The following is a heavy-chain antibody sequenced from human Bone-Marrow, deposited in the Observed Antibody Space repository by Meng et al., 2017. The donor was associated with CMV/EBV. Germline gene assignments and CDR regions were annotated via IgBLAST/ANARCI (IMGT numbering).Heavy chain of an antibody. J-gene: IGHJ3*02. Sequence: SETLSLTCTVSGGSVNSVSYYWSWIRQPPGKGLEWIGHIYYIGSTSYNPSLKSRITISVDTSKNQLSLKLSSMTAADTAVYYCARDRSGGDAYQIWGQGTMVTVAS. D-gene: IGHD1-26*01. CDR3: ARDRSGGDAYQI. V-gene: IGHV4-61*01. CDR2: IYYIGST. CDR1: GGSVNSVSYY.